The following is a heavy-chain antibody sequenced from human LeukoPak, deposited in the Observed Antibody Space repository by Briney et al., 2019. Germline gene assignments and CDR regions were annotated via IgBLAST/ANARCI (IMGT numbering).Heavy chain of an antibody. J-gene: IGHJ4*02. CDR3: AKDPGLNSSGWDDY. CDR2: IRYDGSNK. Sequence: GGSLRLSCAASGFTFSSYGMHWVRQAPGKGLEWVAFIRYDGSNKYYADSVKGRFTISRDNSKNTLYLQMNSLRAEDTAVYYCAKDPGLNSSGWDDYWGQGTLVTVSS. CDR1: GFTFSSYG. D-gene: IGHD6-19*01. V-gene: IGHV3-30*02.